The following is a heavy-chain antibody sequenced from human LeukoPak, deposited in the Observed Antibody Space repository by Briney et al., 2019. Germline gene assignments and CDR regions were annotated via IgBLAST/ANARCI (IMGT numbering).Heavy chain of an antibody. J-gene: IGHJ5*02. V-gene: IGHV3-33*01. CDR3: ARDADGYCSGGSCFNWFDP. CDR1: GFTFSSYG. Sequence: PGGSLRLSCAASGFTFSSYGMHWVRQAPGKGLEWVAVIWYDGSNKCYADSVKGRFTISRDNSKNTLYLQMNSLRAEDTAVYYCARDADGYCSGGSCFNWFDPWGQGTLVTVSS. CDR2: IWYDGSNK. D-gene: IGHD2-15*01.